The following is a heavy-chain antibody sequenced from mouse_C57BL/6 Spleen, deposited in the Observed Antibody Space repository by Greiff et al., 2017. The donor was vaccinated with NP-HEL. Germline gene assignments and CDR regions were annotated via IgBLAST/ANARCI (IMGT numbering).Heavy chain of an antibody. CDR2: INPNNGGT. Sequence: EVQLQQSGPELVKPGASVKIPCKASGYTFTDYNMDWVKQSHGKSLEWIGDINPNNGGTIYNQKFKGKATLTVDKSSSTAYMELRSLTSEDTAVYYCARYQYYGSSYDWYFDVWGTGTTVTVSS. D-gene: IGHD1-1*01. CDR1: GYTFTDYN. CDR3: ARYQYYGSSYDWYFDV. V-gene: IGHV1-18*01. J-gene: IGHJ1*03.